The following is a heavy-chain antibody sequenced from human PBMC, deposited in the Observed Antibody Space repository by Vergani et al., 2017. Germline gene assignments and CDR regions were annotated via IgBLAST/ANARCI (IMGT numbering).Heavy chain of an antibody. CDR3: AKTRDIVATWHDAFDI. D-gene: IGHD5-12*01. Sequence: EVQLVESGGGLIQPGGSLRLSCAASGFTFDDYAMHWVRQAPGKGLEWVSGISWNSGRIGYADSVKGRFTISRDNAKNSLYLQMNSLRAEDTALYYCAKTRDIVATWHDAFDIWGQGTMVTVSS. CDR1: GFTFDDYA. V-gene: IGHV3-9*01. CDR2: ISWNSGRI. J-gene: IGHJ3*02.